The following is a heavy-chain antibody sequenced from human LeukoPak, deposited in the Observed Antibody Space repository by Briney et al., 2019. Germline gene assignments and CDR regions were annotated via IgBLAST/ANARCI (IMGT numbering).Heavy chain of an antibody. V-gene: IGHV1-2*02. D-gene: IGHD4-11*01. CDR3: ARDRDYSKTERGFDY. CDR2: INPDSGET. J-gene: IGHJ4*01. CDR1: GHTFTDYY. Sequence: ASVKVSCKTSGHTFTDYYIHWVRQAPGQGLEWMGWINPDSGETKSAKKFQGRVTMTGDTSISTAYMELSRVTSDDTAVYYCARDRDYSKTERGFDYWGHGTLVTVSS.